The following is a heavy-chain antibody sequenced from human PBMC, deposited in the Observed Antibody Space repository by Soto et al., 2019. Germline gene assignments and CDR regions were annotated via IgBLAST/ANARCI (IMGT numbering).Heavy chain of an antibody. CDR3: ERGGSGYVWFNEF. D-gene: IGHD3-22*01. CDR1: GGLFSSYA. J-gene: IGHJ4*02. Sequence: QEQLVQSGAEVKKSGSSVKVSCKDTGGLFSSYAVSWVRQAPGQGLEWMGGIIPVFDTVYYAQKFQGRVTITAAESTNTAYMELSSLRSEDTAMYYCERGGSGYVWFNEFWGQGTLVTVSS. V-gene: IGHV1-69*01. CDR2: IIPVFDTV.